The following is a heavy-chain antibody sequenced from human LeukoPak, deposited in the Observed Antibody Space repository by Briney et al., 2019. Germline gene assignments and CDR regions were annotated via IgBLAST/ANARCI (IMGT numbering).Heavy chain of an antibody. Sequence: SETLSLTCAVYGGSFRGYYWSWIRQPPGKGLEWIGEINHSGSTNFNPPLKSRVTISVDTFKKQFSLKLNSVTAADTAVYYCARSSRGFGFNLGGLFTKDYYYYGMDVWGQGTTVTVS. CDR1: GGSFRGYY. CDR3: ARSSRGFGFNLGGLFTKDYYYYGMDV. CDR2: INHSGST. D-gene: IGHD3-16*01. J-gene: IGHJ6*02. V-gene: IGHV4-34*01.